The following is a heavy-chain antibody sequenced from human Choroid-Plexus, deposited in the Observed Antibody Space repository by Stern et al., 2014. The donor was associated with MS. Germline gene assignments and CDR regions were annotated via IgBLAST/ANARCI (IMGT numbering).Heavy chain of an antibody. D-gene: IGHD6-19*01. CDR3: ARGSDWYPLDY. J-gene: IGHJ4*02. V-gene: IGHV3-30*03. Sequence: QLVQSGGGVVQPGRSLRLSCSPSGFAFSTYGMHWVRQAPGKGLEWVALISFDGAKTYYADSVKGRFTISRDNPKNTLYLQMKSLRGEDTAVYYCARGSDWYPLDYWGQGTLVTVSS. CDR1: GFAFSTYG. CDR2: ISFDGAKT.